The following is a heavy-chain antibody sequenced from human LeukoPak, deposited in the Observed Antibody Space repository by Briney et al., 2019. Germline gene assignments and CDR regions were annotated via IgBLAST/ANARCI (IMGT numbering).Heavy chain of an antibody. CDR3: ARPDSSGFPLDAFDI. J-gene: IGHJ3*02. D-gene: IGHD3-22*01. CDR1: GFTFSSYS. CDR2: ISSSSSYI. V-gene: IGHV3-21*01. Sequence: KPGGSLRLSCAASGFTFSSYSMNWVRQAPGKGLEWVSSISSSSSYIYYADSVKGRFTISRDNAKNSLYLQMNSQRAEDTAVYYCARPDSSGFPLDAFDIWGQGTMVTVSS.